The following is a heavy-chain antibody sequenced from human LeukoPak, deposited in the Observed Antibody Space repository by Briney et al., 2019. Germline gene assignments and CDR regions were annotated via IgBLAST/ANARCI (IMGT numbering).Heavy chain of an antibody. V-gene: IGHV4-61*02. J-gene: IGHJ4*02. CDR1: GGSISSGSYY. D-gene: IGHD3-10*02. Sequence: SETLSLTCTVSGGSISSGSYYWSWIRQPAGKGLEWIGRISTSGSTNYNPSLNSRVTISVDTSKNQFSLKLSSVTAADTAVYYCARRSVHGFVRGFFDYWGQGTLVTVSS. CDR2: ISTSGST. CDR3: ARRSVHGFVRGFFDY.